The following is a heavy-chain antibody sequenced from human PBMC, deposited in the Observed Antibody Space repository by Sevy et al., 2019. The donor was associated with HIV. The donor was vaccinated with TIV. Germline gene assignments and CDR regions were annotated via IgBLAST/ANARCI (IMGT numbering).Heavy chain of an antibody. Sequence: SETLSLTCTISGGSISSSSYYWGWIRQPPGKGLEWMGSLYSTGATSYSPSLESRVTVSADTSRNRFYLKLDSVSAADTAVYYCATPLPSGWYEGTGGYFDLWGRGTLVTVSS. V-gene: IGHV4-39*01. J-gene: IGHJ2*01. D-gene: IGHD6-19*01. CDR1: GGSISSSSYY. CDR3: ATPLPSGWYEGTGGYFDL. CDR2: LYSTGAT.